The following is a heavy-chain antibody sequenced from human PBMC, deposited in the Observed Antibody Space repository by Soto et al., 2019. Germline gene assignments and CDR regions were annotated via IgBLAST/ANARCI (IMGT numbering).Heavy chain of an antibody. Sequence: GXSVKVSCKSSIYIFSSYDVHWVRQAPGQGLEWMGLINPSGGSTEYAQTFQGRVTMTRDTSTSTVYTELSSLRSEDTAVYFCALGRGRPYYFDSWGQGTRVTVSS. CDR3: ALGRGRPYYFDS. CDR1: IYIFSSYD. CDR2: INPSGGST. V-gene: IGHV1-46*03. J-gene: IGHJ4*02. D-gene: IGHD1-26*01.